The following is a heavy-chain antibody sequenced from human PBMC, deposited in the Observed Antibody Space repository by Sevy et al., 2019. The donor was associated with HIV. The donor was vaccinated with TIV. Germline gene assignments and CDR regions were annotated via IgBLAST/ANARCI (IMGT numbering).Heavy chain of an antibody. CDR3: ARGDCSSTSCYTDTPYGMDV. CDR1: GFTFSSYE. V-gene: IGHV3-48*03. D-gene: IGHD2-2*02. Sequence: GGFLRLSCAASGFTFSSYEMNWVRQAPGKGLERVSYITSSGSTIYYADSVKGRFTVSRDNAKNSLYLQMNSLRAEDTAVYYCARGDCSSTSCYTDTPYGMDVWGQGTTVTVSS. J-gene: IGHJ6*02. CDR2: ITSSGSTI.